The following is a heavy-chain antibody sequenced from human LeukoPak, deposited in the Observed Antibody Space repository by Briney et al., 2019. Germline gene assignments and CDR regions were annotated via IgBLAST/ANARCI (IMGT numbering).Heavy chain of an antibody. CDR1: GFTFSSYG. D-gene: IGHD2-2*01. CDR3: ARDMGDVGYCSSTSCSGWFDP. J-gene: IGHJ5*02. V-gene: IGHV3-33*01. Sequence: PGRSLRLSCAASGFTFSSYGMHWVRQAPGKGLEWVAVIWYDGSNKYYADSVKGRSTISRDNSKNTLYLQMNSLRAEDTAVYYCARDMGDVGYCSSTSCSGWFDPWGQGTLVTVSS. CDR2: IWYDGSNK.